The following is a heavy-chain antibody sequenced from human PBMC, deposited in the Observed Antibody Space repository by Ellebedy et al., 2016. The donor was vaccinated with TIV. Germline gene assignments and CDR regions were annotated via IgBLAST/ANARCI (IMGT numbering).Heavy chain of an antibody. J-gene: IGHJ4*02. CDR3: ARGAEMATIWGYYFDY. D-gene: IGHD5-24*01. CDR2: INQSGST. V-gene: IGHV4-34*01. Sequence: MPSETLSLTCAVYGGSFSGYFWSWSSQPQGKGLGWLGDINQSGSTNYNPALKSRDTISVDTSKNKFSLRLSSVTAADTAVYYCARGAEMATIWGYYFDYWGQGTLVTVSS. CDR1: GGSFSGYF.